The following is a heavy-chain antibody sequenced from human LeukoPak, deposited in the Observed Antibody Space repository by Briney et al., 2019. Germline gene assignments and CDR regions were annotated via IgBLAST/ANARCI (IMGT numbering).Heavy chain of an antibody. V-gene: IGHV1-46*01. D-gene: IGHD3-10*01. J-gene: IGHJ4*02. CDR2: INPSGGST. Sequence: ASVKVSCKASGYTFTSYYMHWVRQAPGQGLERMGIINPSGGSTSYAQKFQGRVTMTRDTSTSTVYMELSSLRSEDTAVYYCARVAGGYFPFDYWGQGTLVTVSS. CDR1: GYTFTSYY. CDR3: ARVAGGYFPFDY.